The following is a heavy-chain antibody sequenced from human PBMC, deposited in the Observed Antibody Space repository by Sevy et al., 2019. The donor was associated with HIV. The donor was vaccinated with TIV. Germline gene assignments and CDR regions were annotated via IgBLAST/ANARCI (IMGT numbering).Heavy chain of an antibody. J-gene: IGHJ6*03. CDR1: GFTFISYN. Sequence: GGSLRLSCAASGFTFISYNMNWVRQAPGKGLEWISYISSNIRTIYYADSVKGRFTISRDNAKNSLYVQMNSLRDEDTAVYYCARSSIYNDMELWGKGTTVTVSS. CDR2: ISSNIRTI. CDR3: ARSSIYNDMEL. D-gene: IGHD3-10*01. V-gene: IGHV3-48*02.